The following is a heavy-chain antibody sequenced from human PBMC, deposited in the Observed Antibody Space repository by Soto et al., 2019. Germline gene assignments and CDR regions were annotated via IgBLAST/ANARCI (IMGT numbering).Heavy chain of an antibody. D-gene: IGHD3-9*01. Sequence: SETLSLTCTVSGGSISSSSYYWGWIRQPPGKGLEWIGSIYYSGSTYYNPSLKSRVTISVDTSKNQFSLKLSSVTAADTAVYYCARRMEEGYYDILTDYGMDVWGQGTTVTVSS. CDR3: ARRMEEGYYDILTDYGMDV. J-gene: IGHJ6*02. CDR1: GGSISSSSYY. CDR2: IYYSGST. V-gene: IGHV4-39*01.